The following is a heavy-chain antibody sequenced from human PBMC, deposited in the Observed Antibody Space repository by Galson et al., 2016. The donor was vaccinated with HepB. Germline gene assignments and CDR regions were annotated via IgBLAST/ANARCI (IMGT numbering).Heavy chain of an antibody. CDR2: IYHTGST. Sequence: TLSLTCAVSGGSISSGGYYWSWIRQPAGKGLEWIGHIYHTGSTYYNPSLESRVTISADRSKNQFSLQLSSVTAADTAVYYCARSDWGSDWYLDLWGRGTLVTVSS. J-gene: IGHJ2*01. D-gene: IGHD7-27*01. CDR1: GGSISSGGYY. V-gene: IGHV4-30-2*01. CDR3: ARSDWGSDWYLDL.